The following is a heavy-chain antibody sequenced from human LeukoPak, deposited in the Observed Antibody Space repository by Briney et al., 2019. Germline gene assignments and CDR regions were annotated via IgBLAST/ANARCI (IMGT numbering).Heavy chain of an antibody. J-gene: IGHJ4*02. CDR2: INPSGGAT. CDR1: GYTFTNYY. Sequence: GASVKVSCKASGYTFTNYYMHWVRQAPGQGLEWMGIINPSGGATSYAQRFQGRVTMTRDTSTSTVYMELSSLRSEDTAVYYCARDRDSYFDYWGQGTLVTVSS. CDR3: ARDRDSYFDY. D-gene: IGHD4-11*01. V-gene: IGHV1-46*01.